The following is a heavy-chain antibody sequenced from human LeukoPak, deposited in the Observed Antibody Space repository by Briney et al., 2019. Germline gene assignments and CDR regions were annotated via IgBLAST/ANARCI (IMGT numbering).Heavy chain of an antibody. V-gene: IGHV1-8*01. Sequence: ASVKVSCMASGYTFTSYDINWVRQATGQGLEWMGWMNPNSGNTGYAQKFQGRVTMTRNTSISTAYMELSSLRSEDTAVYYCARGHSNYYDSSGYASLIDYWGQGTLVTVSS. CDR2: MNPNSGNT. J-gene: IGHJ4*02. CDR1: GYTFTSYD. D-gene: IGHD3-22*01. CDR3: ARGHSNYYDSSGYASLIDY.